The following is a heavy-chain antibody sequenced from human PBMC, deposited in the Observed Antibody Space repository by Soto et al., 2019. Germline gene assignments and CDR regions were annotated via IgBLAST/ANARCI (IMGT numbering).Heavy chain of an antibody. Sequence: SSETLSLTCSVSGGSITRGGFYWSWIRQQPGKGLEWIGYSFYSGTTYYNPSLKSGTIMSVDTSKNQFSLSLSSVPAADTAVYYCARVHPYDYRTNSGWVDPWGQGTLVTVSS. J-gene: IGHJ5*02. CDR1: GGSITRGGFY. D-gene: IGHD4-4*01. V-gene: IGHV4-31*03. CDR3: ARVHPYDYRTNSGWVDP. CDR2: SFYSGTT.